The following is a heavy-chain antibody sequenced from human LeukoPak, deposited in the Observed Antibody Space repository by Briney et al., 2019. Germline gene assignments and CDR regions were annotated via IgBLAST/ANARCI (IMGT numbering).Heavy chain of an antibody. CDR3: ARAVTAAGTLDY. V-gene: IGHV3-74*01. CDR1: GFTFSSNW. D-gene: IGHD6-13*01. Sequence: GGSLCLSCAASGFTFSSNWMHWVGQAPGKGLVWVSRINSDGSGTGYADSVKGRFTISRDNAKNTLYLQMNSLRAEDTAVYYCARAVTAAGTLDYWGQGTLVSVSS. CDR2: INSDGSGT. J-gene: IGHJ4*02.